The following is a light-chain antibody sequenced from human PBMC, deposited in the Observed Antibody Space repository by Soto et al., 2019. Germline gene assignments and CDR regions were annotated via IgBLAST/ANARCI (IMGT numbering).Light chain of an antibody. Sequence: QTVVTQEPSLTVSPGGTVTLTCDSSTGAVTSGHYAYWFQLKPGQAPRTLIYDTNNKQSWTPARFSGSLLGGKAALTLSGAQPEDEADYYCLLSYSGGGVFGGGTKLTVL. CDR3: LLSYSGGGV. J-gene: IGLJ3*02. V-gene: IGLV7-46*01. CDR2: DTN. CDR1: TGAVTSGHY.